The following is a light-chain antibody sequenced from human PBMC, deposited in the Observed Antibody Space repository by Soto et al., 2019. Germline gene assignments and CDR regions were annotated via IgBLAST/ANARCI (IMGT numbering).Light chain of an antibody. CDR3: KQGSPSQST. CDR1: QSLVYSNGNAY. Sequence: DAVLTQSPLSLPVTLGQPAAISCRSSQSLVYSNGNAYLIWFQQRQRQSPSRLMYHVSTRDAEVPDRFSGRGSGTYSTLTISRVDAEDVAHYYSKQGSPSQSTFGQGTKVEIK. J-gene: IGKJ1*01. V-gene: IGKV2-30*01. CDR2: HVS.